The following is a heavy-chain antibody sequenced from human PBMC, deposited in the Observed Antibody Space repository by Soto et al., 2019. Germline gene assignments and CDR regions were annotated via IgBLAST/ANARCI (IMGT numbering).Heavy chain of an antibody. CDR1: GYTFDSNW. Sequence: PGESLKISCQTAGYTFDSNWIGWVRQLPGKGLEWMGIIYPGDSETRYSPSFQGQVTFSVDRSFKTAYLQWRSLQASDTAVYYCAKDRDFWSAHNENWFDPWGQGTLVTVSS. CDR2: IYPGDSET. J-gene: IGHJ5*02. D-gene: IGHD3-3*01. CDR3: AKDRDFWSAHNENWFDP. V-gene: IGHV5-51*01.